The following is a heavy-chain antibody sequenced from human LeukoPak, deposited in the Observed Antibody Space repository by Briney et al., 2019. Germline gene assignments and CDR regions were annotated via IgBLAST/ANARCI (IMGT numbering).Heavy chain of an antibody. Sequence: GGSLRLSCAASGFTFSSYAMSWVRQAPGKGLEWVSAISGSGGSTYYADSVKGRFTISRDNSKNTLYLQMNSLRAEDTAVYYCAKLRSYDSSGARYFDYWGQGTLVTVSS. CDR1: GFTFSSYA. CDR3: AKLRSYDSSGARYFDY. J-gene: IGHJ4*02. CDR2: ISGSGGST. V-gene: IGHV3-23*01. D-gene: IGHD3-22*01.